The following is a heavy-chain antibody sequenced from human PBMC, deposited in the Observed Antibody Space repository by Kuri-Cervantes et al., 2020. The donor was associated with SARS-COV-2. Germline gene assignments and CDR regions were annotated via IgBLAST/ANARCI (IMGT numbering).Heavy chain of an antibody. CDR1: GDSITNYY. J-gene: IGHJ4*02. Sequence: SATLSLTCTVSGDSITNYYLTWIRQPPGKGLEWIGYVSYNGATAYNPSLKSRVTMSLDTSKNQFSLRLSSVTAADTAVYYCSGRVDFSSVDYWGQGTLVTVSS. V-gene: IGHV4-59*01. D-gene: IGHD3/OR15-3a*01. CDR2: VSYNGAT. CDR3: SGRVDFSSVDY.